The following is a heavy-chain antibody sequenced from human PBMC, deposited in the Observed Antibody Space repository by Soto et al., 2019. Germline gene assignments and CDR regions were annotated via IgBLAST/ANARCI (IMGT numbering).Heavy chain of an antibody. CDR3: AREKPYSSSWYHDY. D-gene: IGHD6-13*01. J-gene: IGHJ4*02. Sequence: QVQLQQWGAGLLKPSEPLSLTCAVYGASFSGYYWCWIRQPPGKGLEWIGEINHSGSTNYNPSIKYRITISVDTSKNQFSLKLSSVTAAGTAVYACAREKPYSSSWYHDYWGQGTLVTVSS. CDR2: INHSGST. CDR1: GASFSGYY. V-gene: IGHV4-34*01.